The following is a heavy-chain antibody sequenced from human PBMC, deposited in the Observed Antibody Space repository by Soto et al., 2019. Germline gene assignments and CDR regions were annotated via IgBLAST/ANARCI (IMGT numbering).Heavy chain of an antibody. V-gene: IGHV3-15*01. Sequence: PGGSLRLSCAASGFTFSNAWMSWVRQAPGKGLEWVGRIKSKTDGGTTDYAAPVNGRFTISRDDSKNTLYLQMNSLKTEDTAVYYCTTENIVVVPAARDAFDIWGQGAMVTISS. D-gene: IGHD2-2*01. CDR1: GFTFSNAW. CDR3: TTENIVVVPAARDAFDI. CDR2: IKSKTDGGTT. J-gene: IGHJ3*02.